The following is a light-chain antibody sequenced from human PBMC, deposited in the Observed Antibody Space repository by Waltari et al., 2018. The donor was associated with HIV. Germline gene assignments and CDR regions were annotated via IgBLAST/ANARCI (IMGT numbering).Light chain of an antibody. Sequence: SYELTQPLSVSVALGQTARITCGGNNIGSKNVHWYQQKPGQAPVLVICRDSNRPSGIPERFSGSNSGNTATLTISRAQAGDEADYYCQVWDSSTHVVFGGGTKLTVL. CDR1: NIGSKN. J-gene: IGLJ2*01. CDR3: QVWDSSTHVV. CDR2: RDS. V-gene: IGLV3-9*01.